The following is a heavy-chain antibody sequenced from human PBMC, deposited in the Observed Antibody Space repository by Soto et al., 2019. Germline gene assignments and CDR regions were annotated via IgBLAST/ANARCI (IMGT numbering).Heavy chain of an antibody. CDR3: ARFHNERFGDDTFDT. CDR2: IHYSGKT. V-gene: IGHV4-39*01. Sequence: PSETLSLTCTVSSGSFSSGNYYWGWIRQPPGKGLEWIANIHYSGKTYYSPSLESRVTISVDTSKKQFSLNLNSVTAADTAVYYCARFHNERFGDDTFDTWGQGTMVPVSS. D-gene: IGHD3-10*01. CDR1: SGSFSSGNYY. J-gene: IGHJ3*02.